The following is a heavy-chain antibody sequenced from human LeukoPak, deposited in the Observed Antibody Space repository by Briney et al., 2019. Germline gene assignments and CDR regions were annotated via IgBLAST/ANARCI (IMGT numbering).Heavy chain of an antibody. CDR2: ISGSGGST. V-gene: IGHV3-23*01. Sequence: GGSLRLSCAASGFTLSSYAMSWVRQAPGKGLEWVSAISGSGGSTYYADSVKGRSTISRDNSKNTLYLQMNSLRAEDTAVYYCAKEGGYGELKIDYWGQGTLVTVSS. D-gene: IGHD5-18*01. CDR3: AKEGGYGELKIDY. CDR1: GFTLSSYA. J-gene: IGHJ4*02.